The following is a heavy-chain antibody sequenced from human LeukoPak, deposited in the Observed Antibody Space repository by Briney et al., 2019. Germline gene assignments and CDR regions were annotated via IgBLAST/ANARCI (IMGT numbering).Heavy chain of an antibody. J-gene: IGHJ4*02. CDR1: GSSFSDYY. CDR2: IYYSGST. CDR3: VRRVRYFGQNDY. Sequence: PSETLSLTCTVSGSSFSDYYWSWIRQPPGKGLEWIAYIYYSGSTNYNHSLKSRVTISVDTSNNQFSLDLRSVTAADSAVYYCVRRVRYFGQNDYWGQGTLVTVSS. V-gene: IGHV4-59*08. D-gene: IGHD3-9*01.